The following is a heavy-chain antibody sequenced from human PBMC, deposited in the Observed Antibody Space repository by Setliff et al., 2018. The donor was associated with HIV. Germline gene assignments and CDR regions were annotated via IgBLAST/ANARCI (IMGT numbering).Heavy chain of an antibody. CDR1: GGSFSGYC. V-gene: IGHV4-34*01. D-gene: IGHD2-8*02. CDR3: ARVSSTYWYSIFRNYYYHMDV. CDR2: IQHSGRI. Sequence: TLSLTCAAYGGSFSGYCWSWIRQPPGKGLEWIGEIQHSGRINYNPSLRSRVTTSVDTSKNQFSLRLRSVTAADTAVYYCARVSSTYWYSIFRNYYYHMDVWGKGTTVTVSS. J-gene: IGHJ6*03.